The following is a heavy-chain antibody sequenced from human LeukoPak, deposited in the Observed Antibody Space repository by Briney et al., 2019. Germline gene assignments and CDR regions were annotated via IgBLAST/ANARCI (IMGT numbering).Heavy chain of an antibody. V-gene: IGHV3-23*01. J-gene: IGHJ3*02. D-gene: IGHD2-21*02. CDR1: GFTLSSYA. Sequence: GGSLRLSCAVSGFTLSSYAMSWVRQAPGKGLEWFLDISRSGNSTYYADSVKGRFTISRDNSKSTLYLQMNSLRAEDTAVYYCAKDSRYCGGDCYSYAFDIWGQGTMVTVSS. CDR2: ISRSGNST. CDR3: AKDSRYCGGDCYSYAFDI.